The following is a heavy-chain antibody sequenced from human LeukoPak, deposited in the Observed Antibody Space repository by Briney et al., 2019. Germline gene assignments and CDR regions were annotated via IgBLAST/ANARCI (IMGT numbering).Heavy chain of an antibody. J-gene: IGHJ1*01. D-gene: IGHD2-15*01. CDR1: GYTFTSYD. Sequence: ASVKVSCKASGYTFTSYDINWVRQATGQGLEWMGWMNPNSGNTGYAQNFQGRVTMTRNTSISTAYMELSSLRSEDTAVYYCARSHRYCSGGGCGAEYFQHWGQGTLVTVSS. V-gene: IGHV1-8*01. CDR2: MNPNSGNT. CDR3: ARSHRYCSGGGCGAEYFQH.